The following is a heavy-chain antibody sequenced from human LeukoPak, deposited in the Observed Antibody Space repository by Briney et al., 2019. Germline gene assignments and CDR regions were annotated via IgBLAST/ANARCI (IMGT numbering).Heavy chain of an antibody. V-gene: IGHV1-18*01. CDR3: ARVGGRCSSTSCYACDY. D-gene: IGHD2-2*01. J-gene: IGHJ4*02. CDR1: GYTFTSYG. CDR2: ISAYSDNT. Sequence: ASVKVSCKASGYTFTSYGISWVRQAPGQGLEWMGWISAYSDNTNYAQKLQGRVTMTTDTSMSTAYMELRSLRSDDTAVYYCARVGGRCSSTSCYACDYWGQGTLVTVSS.